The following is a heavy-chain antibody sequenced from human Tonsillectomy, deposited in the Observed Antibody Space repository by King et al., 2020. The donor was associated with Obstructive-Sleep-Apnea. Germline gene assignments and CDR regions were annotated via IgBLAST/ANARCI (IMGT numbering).Heavy chain of an antibody. D-gene: IGHD3-16*01. Sequence: VQLVESGGGLVQPGGSLRLSCSASGFTFSNYAMHWVRQAPGKGLEYVSAINSNGGRTYYADSVKGRFTISRDNSKNTLYLQMSSVRAEDTAVYNCVKDFGGNHGMGVWGQGTTVTVSS. CDR1: GFTFSNYA. CDR2: INSNGGRT. J-gene: IGHJ6*02. CDR3: VKDFGGNHGMGV. V-gene: IGHV3-64D*06.